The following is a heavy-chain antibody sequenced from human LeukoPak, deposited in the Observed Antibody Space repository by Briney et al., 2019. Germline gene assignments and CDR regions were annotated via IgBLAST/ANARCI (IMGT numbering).Heavy chain of an antibody. J-gene: IGHJ3*02. Sequence: GRSLRLSCAASGFTFDDYAMHWVRQAPGKGLEWVSGISWNSGSIGYADSVKDRFTISRDNAKNSLYMQMNSLRAEDMALYYCAKATIFGVVIGDAFDIWGQGTMVTVSS. D-gene: IGHD3-3*01. CDR2: ISWNSGSI. CDR1: GFTFDDYA. V-gene: IGHV3-9*03. CDR3: AKATIFGVVIGDAFDI.